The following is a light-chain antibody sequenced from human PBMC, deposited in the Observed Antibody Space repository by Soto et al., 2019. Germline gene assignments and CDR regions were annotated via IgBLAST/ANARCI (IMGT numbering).Light chain of an antibody. CDR3: QQYNNWPPWT. CDR2: GAS. Sequence: DIVMTQFPATLSVTPEERATLSCRASQNVGSKLAWYQQMPGQPPRLLIYGASTRAAGIPARFSGSGSGTKFTLTISSLQSEDFAVYYCQQYNNWPPWTFGQGTKVEIK. J-gene: IGKJ1*01. V-gene: IGKV3-15*01. CDR1: QNVGSK.